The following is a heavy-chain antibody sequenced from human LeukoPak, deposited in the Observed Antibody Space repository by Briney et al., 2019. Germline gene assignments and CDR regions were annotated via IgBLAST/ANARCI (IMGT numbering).Heavy chain of an antibody. D-gene: IGHD6-13*01. CDR1: GFTFSSYA. V-gene: IGHV3-30*04. CDR2: ISYDGNNK. J-gene: IGHJ4*02. Sequence: GGSLRLSCAASGFTFSSYAMHWVRQAPGKGLEWVAIISYDGNNKYYADSVKGRFTISRDTAKNSLYLQMNSLRAEDTALYYCARLKAAAGSNFDYWGQGTLVTVSS. CDR3: ARLKAAAGSNFDY.